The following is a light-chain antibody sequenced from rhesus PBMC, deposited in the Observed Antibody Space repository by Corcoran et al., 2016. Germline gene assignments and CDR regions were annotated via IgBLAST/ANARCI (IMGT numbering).Light chain of an antibody. Sequence: DIQMTQSPSSLSASVGDTVTITCRASQGISSWLAWYQQKPGKAPKLLNYKASSLQSGVPSRLSGQGFGTYFPLPVSSLQSEDFATYYCQQYSSRPITFGGGTKVELK. J-gene: IGKJ4*01. CDR1: QGISSW. CDR2: KAS. V-gene: IGKV1-22*01. CDR3: QQYSSRPIT.